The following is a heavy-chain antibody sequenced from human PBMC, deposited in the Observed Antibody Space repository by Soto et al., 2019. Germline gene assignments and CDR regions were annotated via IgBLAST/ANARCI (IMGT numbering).Heavy chain of an antibody. CDR3: ARSSRVVPAASPMETRSIQIKYYYYYYMDV. CDR2: IYHSGST. J-gene: IGHJ6*03. Sequence: PSETLSLTCAVSSGSISSSNWWSWVRQPPGKGLEWIGEIYHSGSTNYNPSLKSRVTISVDKSKNQFSLKLSSVTAADTAVYYCARSSRVVPAASPMETRSIQIKYYYYYYMDVWGKGTTVTVSS. D-gene: IGHD2-2*01. V-gene: IGHV4-4*02. CDR1: SGSISSSNW.